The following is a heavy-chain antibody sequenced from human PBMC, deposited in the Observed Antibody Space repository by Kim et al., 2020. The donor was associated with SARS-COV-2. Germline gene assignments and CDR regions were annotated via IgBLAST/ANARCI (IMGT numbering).Heavy chain of an antibody. D-gene: IGHD1-26*01. CDR1: GGSISSYY. J-gene: IGHJ4*02. CDR3: AGCPRYCIAARD. CDR2: IYYSGSA. Sequence: SETLSLTCSVSGGSISSYYWSWIRQPPGKGLEWVGYIYYSGSADYNPSPKSRVTISVDTSKNQFPLRLSSVTAADTAVYYCAGCPRYCIAARDGGEGTLVTVSS. V-gene: IGHV4-59*01.